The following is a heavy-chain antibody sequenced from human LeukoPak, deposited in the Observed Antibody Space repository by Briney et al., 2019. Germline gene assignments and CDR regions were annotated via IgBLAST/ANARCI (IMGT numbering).Heavy chain of an antibody. D-gene: IGHD3-9*01. CDR1: GFTFSIYA. V-gene: IGHV3-23*01. J-gene: IGHJ4*02. CDR2: VGTDADT. Sequence: PGGSLRLSCLASGFTFSIYAMDWVRQAPGQGLKWVSAVGTDADTYYADSVRGRFTISRDNSKNTLYLQMNSLRLEDTAIYFCAKEPHMLIGYYTDYFDYWGQGTLVTVSS. CDR3: AKEPHMLIGYYTDYFDY.